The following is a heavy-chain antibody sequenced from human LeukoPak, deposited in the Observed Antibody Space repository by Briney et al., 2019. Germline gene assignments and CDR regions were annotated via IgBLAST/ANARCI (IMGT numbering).Heavy chain of an antibody. D-gene: IGHD2-2*01. J-gene: IGHJ3*02. CDR1: GYTFTSYD. CDR3: ASLRPSYCSSTSCFGDAFDI. V-gene: IGHV1-8*01. Sequence: ASVKVSCKASGYTFTSYDINWVRQATGQGPEWMGWMNPNSGNTGYAQKFQGRVTRTRNTSIGTAYMELSSLRSEDTAVYYCASLRPSYCSSTSCFGDAFDIWGQGTMVTVSS. CDR2: MNPNSGNT.